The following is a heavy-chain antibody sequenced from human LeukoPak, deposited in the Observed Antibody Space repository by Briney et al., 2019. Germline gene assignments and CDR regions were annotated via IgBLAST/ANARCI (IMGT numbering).Heavy chain of an antibody. CDR1: GYTFTGYY. CDR3: AREAEWWELLPGKHNWFDP. V-gene: IGHV1-2*02. Sequence: ASVKVSCKASGYTFTGYYMHWVRQAPGQGLEWMGWINPNSGGTNYAQKFQGRVTMTRDTSISTAYMELSRLRSDDTAVYYCAREAEWWELLPGKHNWFDPWGQGTLVTVSS. D-gene: IGHD1-26*01. CDR2: INPNSGGT. J-gene: IGHJ5*02.